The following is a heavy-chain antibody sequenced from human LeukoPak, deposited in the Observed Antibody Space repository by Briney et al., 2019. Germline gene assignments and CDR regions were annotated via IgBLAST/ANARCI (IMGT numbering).Heavy chain of an antibody. CDR3: VRDYSSLRYYFDY. J-gene: IGHJ4*02. V-gene: IGHV4-38-2*02. CDR2: IFHSEST. D-gene: IGHD6-19*01. CDR1: GGSISSYY. Sequence: SETLSLTCTVSGGSISSYYWGWIRQPPGKGLEWIGSIFHSESTYYNPSLKSRVSISVDTSKNQFSLKLTSVTAADTAVYYCVRDYSSLRYYFDYWGQGTLVTVSS.